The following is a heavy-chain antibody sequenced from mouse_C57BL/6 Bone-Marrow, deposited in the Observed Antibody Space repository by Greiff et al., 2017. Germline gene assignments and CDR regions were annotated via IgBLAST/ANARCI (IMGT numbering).Heavy chain of an antibody. Sequence: EVQLQQSGPVLVKPGASVKMSCKASGYTFTDYYMNWVKQSHGKSLEWIGVINPYNGGTSYNQKFKGKATLTVDKSSSTAYMELNSLTSEDSAVYYCASPYGSSPLYWYFDVWGTGTTVTVAS. D-gene: IGHD1-1*01. J-gene: IGHJ1*03. V-gene: IGHV1-19*01. CDR3: ASPYGSSPLYWYFDV. CDR1: GYTFTDYY. CDR2: INPYNGGT.